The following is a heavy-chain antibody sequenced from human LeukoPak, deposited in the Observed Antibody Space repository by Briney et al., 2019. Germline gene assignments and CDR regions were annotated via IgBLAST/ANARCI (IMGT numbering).Heavy chain of an antibody. V-gene: IGHV4-34*01. CDR3: ARMGNYYDSSGYYSARFDY. D-gene: IGHD3-22*01. CDR1: GGSFSGYY. Sequence: SETLSLTCAVYGGSFSGYYWSWIRQPPGKGLEWIGEINHSRSTNYNPSLKSRVTISVDTSKNQFSLKLSSVTAADTAVYYCARMGNYYDSSGYYSARFDYWGQGTLVTVSS. CDR2: INHSRST. J-gene: IGHJ4*02.